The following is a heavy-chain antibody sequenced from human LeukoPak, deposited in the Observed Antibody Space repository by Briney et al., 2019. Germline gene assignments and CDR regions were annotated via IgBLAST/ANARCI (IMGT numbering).Heavy chain of an antibody. CDR2: MNPNSGDT. V-gene: IGHV1-8*01. J-gene: IGHJ4*02. D-gene: IGHD5-24*01. CDR1: GHTFTSYD. Sequence: ASVKVSCKASGHTFTSYDINWVRQATGQGLEWMGWMNPNSGDTGYAHNFQGRVTMTRDTSINTAYMELSSLRSEDTAVYYCARTPRNGYIEGYWGQGTLVTVSS. CDR3: ARTPRNGYIEGY.